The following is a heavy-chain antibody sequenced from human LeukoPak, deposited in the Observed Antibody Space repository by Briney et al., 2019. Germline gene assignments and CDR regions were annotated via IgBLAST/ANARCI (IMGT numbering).Heavy chain of an antibody. J-gene: IGHJ4*02. CDR1: GGSISTNGYY. Sequence: SETLSLTCTVSGGSISTNGYYWGWIRQPPGKGLEWIGSIYHSGSSYFNPSLKSRVTISVDTSKNQFSLKLSSVTAVDTAVYYCARLRGYSYGYFDYWGQGTLVSVSP. V-gene: IGHV4-39*01. CDR2: IYHSGSS. D-gene: IGHD5-18*01. CDR3: ARLRGYSYGYFDY.